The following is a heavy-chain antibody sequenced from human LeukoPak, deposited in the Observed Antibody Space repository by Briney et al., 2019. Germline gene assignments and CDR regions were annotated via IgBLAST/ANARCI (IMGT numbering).Heavy chain of an antibody. J-gene: IGHJ5*02. CDR3: ARGLLPMSNWFDP. V-gene: IGHV1-2*02. CDR2: INPNSGGT. D-gene: IGHD2-15*01. CDR1: GYTFTDYY. Sequence: GASVKVSCEASGYTFTDYYIHWVRQAPGQGLEWMGWINPNSGGTNYAQKFQGRVTMTGDTSITTAYMKLTRLTSDDTAVYYCARGLLPMSNWFDPWGQGTLVTVSS.